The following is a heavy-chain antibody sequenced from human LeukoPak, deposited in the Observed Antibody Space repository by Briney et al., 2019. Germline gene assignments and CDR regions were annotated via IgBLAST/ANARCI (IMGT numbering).Heavy chain of an antibody. CDR3: ARDGSSSGWFDP. CDR1: GYTFTSYY. CDR2: INPSGGST. D-gene: IGHD6-6*01. Sequence: ASVKVSCKASGYTFTSYYIHWVRQAPGQGLEWMGIINPSGGSTIYAQKFQGRVPMTRDMSTSTVYMELSSLRSEDTAVYHCARDGSSSGWFDPWGQGTLVTVSS. J-gene: IGHJ5*02. V-gene: IGHV1-46*01.